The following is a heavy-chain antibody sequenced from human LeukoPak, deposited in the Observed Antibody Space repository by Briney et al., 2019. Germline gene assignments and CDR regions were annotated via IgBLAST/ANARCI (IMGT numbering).Heavy chain of an antibody. CDR3: ARDRTDDILTGYYLVGWFDP. J-gene: IGHJ5*02. CDR1: GGSISSYY. V-gene: IGHV4-4*07. Sequence: SETLSLTCTVSGGSISSYYWSWIRQPAGKGLEWIGRIHTSGSTNYNPSLKSRVTMSVDTSKNQFSLKLSSVTAADKAVYYCARDRTDDILTGYYLVGWFDPWGQGTLVTVSS. D-gene: IGHD3-9*01. CDR2: IHTSGST.